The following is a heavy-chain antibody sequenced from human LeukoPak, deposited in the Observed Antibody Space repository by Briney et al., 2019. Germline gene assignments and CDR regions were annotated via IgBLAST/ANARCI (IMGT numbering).Heavy chain of an antibody. CDR3: ARAVGGTTAHFDY. J-gene: IGHJ4*02. D-gene: IGHD1-26*01. V-gene: IGHV3-21*01. Sequence: PGGSLRLSCAASVFIFSSYSMNWVRQAPGKGLEWVSSITSSSSYIYYADSMKGRFTISRDNAKNSLYLQMNSLRAEDTAVYYCARAVGGTTAHFDYWGQGTLVTVSS. CDR2: ITSSSSYI. CDR1: VFIFSSYS.